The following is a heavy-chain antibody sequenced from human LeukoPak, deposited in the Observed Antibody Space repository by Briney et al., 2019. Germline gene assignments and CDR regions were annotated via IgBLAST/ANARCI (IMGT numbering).Heavy chain of an antibody. CDR1: GFTFSSYE. CDR3: ARDRNDSSGGYVSSQYYFDY. V-gene: IGHV3-48*03. J-gene: IGHJ4*02. D-gene: IGHD6-19*01. CDR2: ISSSVSTI. Sequence: GGSLRLSCPASGFTFSSYEMNWVRQAPGKGLEWVSYISSSVSTIYYTNSVKGRSTISTHNANNSLYLQMNSLRAKDTAVYYCARDRNDSSGGYVSSQYYFDYWGQGTLVTVSS.